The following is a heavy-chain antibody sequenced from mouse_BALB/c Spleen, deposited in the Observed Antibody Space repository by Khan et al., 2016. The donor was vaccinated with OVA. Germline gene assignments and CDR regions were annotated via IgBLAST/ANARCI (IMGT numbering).Heavy chain of an antibody. J-gene: IGHJ4*01. Sequence: QIQLVQSGPEVKKPGETVKISCKASGHTFTKFGMNWVKQAPGKGLKWMGWINTYTGEPTYADDFNGRFAFSLETSASTAYLQINNLKNEDTATXFCARPPYFSYFLDTGGKGTSVTVSS. V-gene: IGHV9-3-1*01. CDR1: GHTFTKFG. CDR3: ARPPYFSYFLDT. CDR2: INTYTGEP. D-gene: IGHD2-10*01.